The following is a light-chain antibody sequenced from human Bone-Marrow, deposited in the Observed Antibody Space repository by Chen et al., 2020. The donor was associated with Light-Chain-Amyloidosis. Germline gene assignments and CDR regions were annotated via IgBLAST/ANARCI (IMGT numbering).Light chain of an antibody. CDR3: HQYGNSPKT. J-gene: IGKJ1*01. V-gene: IGKV3-20*01. Sequence: EIVLKLSPGTLSLSPGERATLPCRASLSVSSDYLAWYQQKPGQAPRVLIPGASSRATGIPDRFSGSGSGTDFTLTISRLEPEDFAVYYCHQYGNSPKTFGQGTKVEIK. CDR1: LSVSSDY. CDR2: GAS.